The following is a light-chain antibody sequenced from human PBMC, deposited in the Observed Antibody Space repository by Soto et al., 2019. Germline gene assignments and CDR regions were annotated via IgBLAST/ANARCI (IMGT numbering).Light chain of an antibody. CDR3: QQYGSSLFT. CDR2: GAS. Sequence: EIVLTQSPGTLSLSPGERATLSCRASQSVSSSYLAWYQQKPGQAPRLLIYGASSRATGIPDRFSGSGSGTDFALTSSRLAPEEFAVYYCQQYGSSLFTFGPGTKVDIK. V-gene: IGKV3-20*01. J-gene: IGKJ3*01. CDR1: QSVSSSY.